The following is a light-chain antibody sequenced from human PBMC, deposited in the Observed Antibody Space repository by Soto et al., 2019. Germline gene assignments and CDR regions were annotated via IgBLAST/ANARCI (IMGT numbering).Light chain of an antibody. CDR3: QQYGSSPPIT. CDR1: QSVSNNY. V-gene: IGKV3-20*01. CDR2: GAS. J-gene: IGKJ5*01. Sequence: IVLKLSPGTLSLYRMERASLSFRGSQSVSNNYLAWYQQKPGQAPRLLIYGASNRATGIPDRFSGSGSGTDFTLTISRLEPEDFAVYYCQQYGSSPPITFGQGTLLEIK.